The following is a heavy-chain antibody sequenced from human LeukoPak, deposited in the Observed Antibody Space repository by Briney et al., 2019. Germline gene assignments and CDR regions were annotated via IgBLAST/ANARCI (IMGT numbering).Heavy chain of an antibody. J-gene: IGHJ4*02. Sequence: GGSLRLSCAASGFTFSNSAMTWVRQAPGKGLEWVSAISASGGSTYYADSVKGRFTISRDNSKNTLYLQMNSLRAEDTAVYYCAKDLSGNDYWGQGTLVTVSS. CDR1: GFTFSNSA. CDR2: ISASGGST. V-gene: IGHV3-23*01. CDR3: AKDLSGNDY.